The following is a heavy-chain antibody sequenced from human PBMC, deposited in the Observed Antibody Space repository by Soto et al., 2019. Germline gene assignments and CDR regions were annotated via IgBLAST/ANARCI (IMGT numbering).Heavy chain of an antibody. CDR3: AREVGGTFFEASDT. J-gene: IGHJ3*02. CDR2: ISTYNGNR. CDR1: GYSFTNYN. Sequence: KVSCKASGYSFTNYNIGWVRQAPGQGLEWLGWISTYNGNRNYAQKFQGRVTMTTDASTSTADMELRGLRPDDTAVYYCAREVGGTFFEASDTWGQGTRVTVSS. V-gene: IGHV1-18*01. D-gene: IGHD1-26*01.